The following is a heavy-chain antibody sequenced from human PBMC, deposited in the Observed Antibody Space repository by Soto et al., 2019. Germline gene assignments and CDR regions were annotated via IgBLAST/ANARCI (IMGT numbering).Heavy chain of an antibody. D-gene: IGHD3-3*01. CDR3: ARGSTIFGVVSLDY. V-gene: IGHV4-34*01. CDR1: GGSFSGYY. Sequence: QVQLQQWGAGLLKPSATLSLTCAVYGGSFSGYYWSWIRQPPGKGLEWIGEFNHTGSTNYNPSLKSRVNISVDPSKNQFSLKLCSVTAADTAVYYCARGSTIFGVVSLDYWGQGTLVTVSS. CDR2: FNHTGST. J-gene: IGHJ4*02.